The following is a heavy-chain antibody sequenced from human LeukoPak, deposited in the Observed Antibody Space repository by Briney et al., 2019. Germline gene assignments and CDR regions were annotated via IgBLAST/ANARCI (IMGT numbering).Heavy chain of an antibody. CDR2: IGWDSNSI. J-gene: IGHJ3*02. V-gene: IGHV3-9*01. CDR1: GFTFDESA. CDR3: EKAMAAPGAFDI. Sequence: PGGSLRLSCAASGFTFDESAMHWVRQAPGKGLEWVSGIGWDSNSIIYADSVKGRFTISRDNAKNSLYLQMNSLRAEDTALYYCEKAMAAPGAFDIWGQGTVVTVSS. D-gene: IGHD5-24*01.